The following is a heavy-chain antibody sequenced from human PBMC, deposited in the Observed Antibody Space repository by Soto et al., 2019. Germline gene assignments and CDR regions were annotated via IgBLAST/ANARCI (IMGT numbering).Heavy chain of an antibody. CDR1: GFTVSSSY. V-gene: IGHV3-53*01. D-gene: IGHD2-15*01. CDR3: ARNVVVAGSLYWYFDL. Sequence: EVQLVESGGGLIQPGGSLRLSCAASGFTVSSSYMSWVRQAPGKGLEWVSIIYSGGNTFFADSVKGRFTISRDNSENTLYLQMNRLRAEDTAVYYCARNVVVAGSLYWYFDLWGRGTLVTVSS. CDR2: IYSGGNT. J-gene: IGHJ2*01.